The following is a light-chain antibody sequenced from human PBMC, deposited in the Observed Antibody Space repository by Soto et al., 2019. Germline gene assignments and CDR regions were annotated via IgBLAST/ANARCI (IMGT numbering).Light chain of an antibody. J-gene: IGKJ3*01. CDR3: QQYGSSPPRFT. V-gene: IGKV3-20*01. Sequence: EIVLTQSPGTLSLSPGERATLSCRASQSVSSSYLAWYQQKPGQAPRLLIYGASSRATGIPDRFSGSGSGTDFTLIISRLETEDFAVYYCQQYGSSPPRFTFGPGTKVDIK. CDR2: GAS. CDR1: QSVSSSY.